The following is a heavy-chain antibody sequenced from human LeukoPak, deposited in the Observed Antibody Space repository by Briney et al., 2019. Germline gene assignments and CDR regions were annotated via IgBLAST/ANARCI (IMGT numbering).Heavy chain of an antibody. CDR2: IYYSGST. D-gene: IGHD2-2*01. Sequence: SETLSLTCTVSGGSISSSSYYWGWIRQPPGKGLEWIGCIYYSGSTYYNPSLKSRVTISVDTSKNQFSLKLSSVTAADTAVYYCARRLGYCSSTSCPTNWFDPWGQGTLVTVSS. J-gene: IGHJ5*02. CDR3: ARRLGYCSSTSCPTNWFDP. V-gene: IGHV4-39*01. CDR1: GGSISSSSYY.